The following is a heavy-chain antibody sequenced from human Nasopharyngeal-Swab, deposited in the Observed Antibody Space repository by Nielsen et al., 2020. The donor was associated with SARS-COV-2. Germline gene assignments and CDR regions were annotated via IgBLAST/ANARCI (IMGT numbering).Heavy chain of an antibody. J-gene: IGHJ6*02. CDR2: IYYSGST. CDR3: ARPTTLGYYYGMDV. Sequence: WIRQPPGKGLEWIGHIYYSGSTNYNPSLKSRVTISLDTSKIQFSLKLSSVTAADTAVYYCARPTTLGYYYGMDVWGQGTTVTAP. D-gene: IGHD1-14*01. V-gene: IGHV4-59*12.